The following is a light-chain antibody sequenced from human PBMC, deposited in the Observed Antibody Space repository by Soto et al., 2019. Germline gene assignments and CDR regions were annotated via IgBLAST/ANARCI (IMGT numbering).Light chain of an antibody. J-gene: IGLJ2*01. V-gene: IGLV2-14*03. CDR1: SSDIGTYDY. Sequence: QSVLTQPASVFGSPGQSITISCTGRSSDIGTYDYVAWYQLHPGKVPKLMIYDVNARPSGVSTRFSGSKSGNTASLTISGLQAGDEADYYCSSYTSDNTVIFGGGTKLTVL. CDR2: DVN. CDR3: SSYTSDNTVI.